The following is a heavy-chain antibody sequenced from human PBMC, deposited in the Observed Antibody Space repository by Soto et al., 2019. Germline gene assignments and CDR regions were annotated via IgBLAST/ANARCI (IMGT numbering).Heavy chain of an antibody. D-gene: IGHD1-1*01. J-gene: IGHJ6*02. CDR3: ARDFRLERLYGMDV. V-gene: IGHV3-30-3*01. CDR1: GFTFSSYA. CDR2: ISYDGSNK. Sequence: PXASLRLSCAASGFTFSSYAMRWVRQAPGKGLEWVAVISYDGSNKYYADSVKGRFTISRDNSKNTLYLQMNSLRAEDTAVYYCARDFRLERLYGMDVWGQGTTVTVSS.